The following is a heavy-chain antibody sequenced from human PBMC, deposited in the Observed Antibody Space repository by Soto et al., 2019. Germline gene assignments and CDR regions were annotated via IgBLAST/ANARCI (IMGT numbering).Heavy chain of an antibody. Sequence: QVQLVESGGGVVQPGRSLRLSCAASGFTFSSYGMHWVRQAPGKGLEWVAVIWYDGSNKYYADSVKGRFTISRDNSKNTLYLQMNSRRAEDTAVYYCARESITMVRGVDYWGQGTLVTVSS. CDR3: ARESITMVRGVDY. D-gene: IGHD3-10*01. CDR1: GFTFSSYG. V-gene: IGHV3-33*01. CDR2: IWYDGSNK. J-gene: IGHJ4*02.